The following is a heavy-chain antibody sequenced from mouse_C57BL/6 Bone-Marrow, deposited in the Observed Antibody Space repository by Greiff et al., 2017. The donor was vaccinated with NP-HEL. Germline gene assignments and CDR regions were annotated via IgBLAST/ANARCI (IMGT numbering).Heavy chain of an antibody. CDR1: GFTFSSYA. V-gene: IGHV5-4*01. CDR2: ISDGGSYT. CDR3: ARDPLRFDY. J-gene: IGHJ2*01. D-gene: IGHD2-12*01. Sequence: EVKLMESGGGLVKPGGSLKLSCAASGFTFSSYAMSWVRQTPEKRLEWVATISDGGSYTYYPDNVKGRFTISRDNAKNNLYLQMSHLKSEDTAMYYCARDPLRFDYWGQGTTLTVSS.